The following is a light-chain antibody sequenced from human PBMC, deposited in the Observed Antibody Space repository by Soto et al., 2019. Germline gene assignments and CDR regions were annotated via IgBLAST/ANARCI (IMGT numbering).Light chain of an antibody. V-gene: IGKV3D-15*01. J-gene: IGKJ4*01. CDR1: QSVSSN. CDR3: QQYNNWPLT. Sequence: EIMLTQSPATLSVSPGERATLSCWASQSVSSNLAWYQQKPGQAPRLLIYDVSTRATGIPTRFSGSGSGTEFTLTISSLQSEDFAAYYCQQYNNWPLTFGGGTKVDIK. CDR2: DVS.